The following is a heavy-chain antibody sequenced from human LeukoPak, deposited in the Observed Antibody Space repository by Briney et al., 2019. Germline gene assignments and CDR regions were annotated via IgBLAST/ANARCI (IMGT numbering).Heavy chain of an antibody. CDR3: ARGRGVVVEAAGYYYLYMDV. CDR1: GGSISSSSYY. CDR2: INHSGST. Sequence: SETLSLTCTVSGGSISSSSYYWGWIRQPPGKGLEWIGEINHSGSTNYNPSLKSRVTISVDTSKNQFSLILNSVTAADTAVYYCARGRGVVVEAAGYYYLYMDVWGKGSTVTVSS. D-gene: IGHD2-2*01. J-gene: IGHJ6*03. V-gene: IGHV4-39*07.